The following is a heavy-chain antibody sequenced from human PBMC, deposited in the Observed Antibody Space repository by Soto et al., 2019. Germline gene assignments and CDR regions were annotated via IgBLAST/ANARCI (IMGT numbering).Heavy chain of an antibody. D-gene: IGHD2-15*01. CDR1: GFIFNEYG. V-gene: IGHV3-33*03. CDR3: ARWGCSGTNCNLNQRSYDL. Sequence: GGSLRLSCAASGFIFNEYGMHWVRQAPGKGLEWVAVIWYDGSNKYYADSVKGRFTISRDNSKNTMSLQMNNLRAEDTAVYYCARWGCSGTNCNLNQRSYDLWGQGTLVT. CDR2: IWYDGSNK. J-gene: IGHJ4*02.